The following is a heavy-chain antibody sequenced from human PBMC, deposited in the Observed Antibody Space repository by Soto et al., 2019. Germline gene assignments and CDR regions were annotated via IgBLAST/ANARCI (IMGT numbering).Heavy chain of an antibody. CDR3: GGSKGGHYYYYGMDV. CDR1: GFTFSSYG. CDR2: IWYDGSNK. Sequence: QVQLVESGEGVVQPGRSLRLSSAASGFTFSSYGMHWVREAPGKGLEWVAVIWYDGSNKYYADSVKGRFTISRDNSKNTLYLQMNSLRAEDTAVYYCGGSKGGHYYYYGMDVWGQGTTVTVSS. D-gene: IGHD3-16*01. J-gene: IGHJ6*02. V-gene: IGHV3-33*01.